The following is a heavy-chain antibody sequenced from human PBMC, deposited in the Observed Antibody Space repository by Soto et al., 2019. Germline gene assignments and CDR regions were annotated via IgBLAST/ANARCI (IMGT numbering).Heavy chain of an antibody. D-gene: IGHD2-21*02. V-gene: IGHV1-46*01. J-gene: IGHJ4*02. Sequence: ASVKVSCKASGYTFTSYDMHWVRQAPGQGLEWLGRINAGGGYTTYAQRFLGRVTMTSDTSTSTVHMELGSLTSEDTAVYYCARDGGIVVVTCPYDHWGQATLVIAS. CDR3: ARDGGIVVVTCPYDH. CDR1: GYTFTSYD. CDR2: INAGGGYT.